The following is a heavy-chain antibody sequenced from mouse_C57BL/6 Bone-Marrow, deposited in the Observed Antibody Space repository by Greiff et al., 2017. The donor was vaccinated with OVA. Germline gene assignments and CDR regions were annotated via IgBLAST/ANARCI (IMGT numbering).Heavy chain of an antibody. CDR1: GYTFTDYE. D-gene: IGHD1-1*01. CDR3: TRGVTTVVARMDY. V-gene: IGHV1-15*01. Sequence: QVQLKQSGAELVRPGASVTLSCKASGYTFTDYEMHWVKQTPVHGLEWIGAIDPETGGTAYNQKFKGKAILTADKSSSTAYMELCSLTSEDSAVYYCTRGVTTVVARMDYWGQGTSVTVSS. J-gene: IGHJ4*01. CDR2: IDPETGGT.